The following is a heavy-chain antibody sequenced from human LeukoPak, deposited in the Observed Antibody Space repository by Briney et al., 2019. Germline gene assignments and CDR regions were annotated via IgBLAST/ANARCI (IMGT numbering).Heavy chain of an antibody. V-gene: IGHV4-31*03. Sequence: SETLSLTCTVSGGSISSGGYYWSWLRQHPGKGLEWIGYIYYSGSTYYNLSLKSRVAISVDTSKNQFSLKLSSVTAADTAVYYCARAGGFFSPFGYWGQGTLVTVSS. CDR1: GGSISSGGYY. D-gene: IGHD3-3*01. CDR2: IYYSGST. J-gene: IGHJ4*02. CDR3: ARAGGFFSPFGY.